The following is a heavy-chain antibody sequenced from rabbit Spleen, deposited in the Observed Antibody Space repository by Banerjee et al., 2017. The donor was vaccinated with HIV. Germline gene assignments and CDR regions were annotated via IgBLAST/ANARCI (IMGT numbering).Heavy chain of an antibody. J-gene: IGHJ6*01. Sequence: QSLEESGGDLVKPGASLTLTCTASGVSFSSSSYLCWVRQAPGKGLEWVACAYAGSSGSTYSATWAKGRFTISKTSSTTVTLQMTSLTAADTATYFCARDAGTSFSTYGMDLWGPGTLVTVS. CDR1: GVSFSSSSY. V-gene: IGHV1S40*01. D-gene: IGHD8-1*01. CDR2: AYAGSSGST. CDR3: ARDAGTSFSTYGMDL.